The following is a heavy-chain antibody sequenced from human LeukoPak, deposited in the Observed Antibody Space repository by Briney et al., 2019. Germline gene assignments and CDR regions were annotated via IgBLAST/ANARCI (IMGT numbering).Heavy chain of an antibody. CDR3: ARGSRWNYEETIIGPFGY. CDR2: ISAYNGNT. J-gene: IGHJ4*02. Sequence: GASVKVSCKASGYTFTSYGISWVRQAPGQGLEWMGWISAYNGNTNYAQKFQGRVTMTRDTSISTAYMELSRLRSDDTAVYYCARGSRWNYEETIIGPFGYWGQGTLVTVSS. V-gene: IGHV1-18*01. D-gene: IGHD1-7*01. CDR1: GYTFTSYG.